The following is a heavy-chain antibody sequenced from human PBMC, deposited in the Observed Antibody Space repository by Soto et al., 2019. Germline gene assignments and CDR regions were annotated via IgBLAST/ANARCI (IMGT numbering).Heavy chain of an antibody. J-gene: IGHJ4*02. CDR2: IYYSGST. Sequence: QVQLQESGPGLVKPSQTLSLTCTVSGGSISSGGYYWSWIRQHPGKGLEWIGYIYYSGSTYYNPSLKSRVTISGDTSKKRFSLKLSSVTAADTAVYYSARGVTMVRGVIHTPYFDYWGQGSLVTVSS. CDR3: ARGVTMVRGVIHTPYFDY. CDR1: GGSISSGGYY. D-gene: IGHD3-10*01. V-gene: IGHV4-31*03.